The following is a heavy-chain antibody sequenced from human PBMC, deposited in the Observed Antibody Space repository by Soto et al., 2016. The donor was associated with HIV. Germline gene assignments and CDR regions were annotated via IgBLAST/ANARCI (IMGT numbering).Heavy chain of an antibody. CDR1: GFTFSSYW. CDR3: AVNGDGGGGGPLDY. CDR2: INSDGSST. Sequence: EVQLVESGGGLVQPGGSLRLSCAASGFTFSSYWMHWVRQAPGKGLVWVSRINSDGSSTSYADSVKGRFTISRDNAKNTLYLQMNSLRAEDTAVYYCAVNGDGGGGGPLDYVGQGTRGHRLL. D-gene: IGHD5-12*01. V-gene: IGHV3-74*01. J-gene: IGHJ4*02.